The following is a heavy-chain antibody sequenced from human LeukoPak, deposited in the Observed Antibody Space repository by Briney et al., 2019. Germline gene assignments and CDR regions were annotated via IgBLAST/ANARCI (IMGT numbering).Heavy chain of an antibody. CDR2: IYYSGST. CDR1: GGSISSYC. V-gene: IGHV4-59*01. Sequence: SETLSLTCTVSGGSISSYCWSWIRQPPGKGLEWIGYIYYSGSTNYNPSLKSRVTISVDTSKNQFSLKLSSVTAADTAVYYCARGTYSSSWYLVFDYWGQGTLVTVSS. D-gene: IGHD6-13*01. CDR3: ARGTYSSSWYLVFDY. J-gene: IGHJ4*02.